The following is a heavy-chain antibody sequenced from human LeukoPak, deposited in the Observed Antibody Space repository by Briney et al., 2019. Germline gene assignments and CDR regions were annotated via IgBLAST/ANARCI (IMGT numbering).Heavy chain of an antibody. CDR2: IYYSGST. CDR3: ARLFIYCSSTSCYFDAFGI. D-gene: IGHD2-2*01. CDR1: GGSISSGDYY. Sequence: PSETLSLTCTVSGGSISSGDYYWSWIRQPPGTGLEWIGYIYYSGSTYYNPSLKSRVTISVDTSKNQFSLKLSSVTAADTAVYYCARLFIYCSSTSCYFDAFGIWGQGTMVTVSS. J-gene: IGHJ3*02. V-gene: IGHV4-30-4*01.